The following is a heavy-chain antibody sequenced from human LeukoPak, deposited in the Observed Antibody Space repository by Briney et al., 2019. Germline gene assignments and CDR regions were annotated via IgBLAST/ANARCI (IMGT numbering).Heavy chain of an antibody. V-gene: IGHV3-33*01. J-gene: IGHJ4*02. Sequence: GGSLRLSCAASGFTFSSYGMHWVRQAPGKGLEWVAVIWYDGSNKYYADSVKGRFTISRDNSKNTLYLQMNSLRAEDTAVYYCARDLFREVGATINYFDYWGQGTLVTVSS. CDR2: IWYDGSNK. D-gene: IGHD1-26*01. CDR1: GFTFSSYG. CDR3: ARDLFREVGATINYFDY.